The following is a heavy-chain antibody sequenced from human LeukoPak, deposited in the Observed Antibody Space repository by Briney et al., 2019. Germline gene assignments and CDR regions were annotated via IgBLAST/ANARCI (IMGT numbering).Heavy chain of an antibody. V-gene: IGHV1-18*01. D-gene: IGHD3-3*01. CDR2: ISAYNGNT. Sequence: ASVKVSCKASGYTFTSYGISWVRQAPGQGLEWMGWISAYNGNTHYAQKLQGRVTMTTDTSTSTAYMELRSLRSDDTAVYYCARDSLRFLEWLLPIPGYYMDVWGKGTTVTVSS. CDR3: ARDSLRFLEWLLPIPGYYMDV. J-gene: IGHJ6*03. CDR1: GYTFTSYG.